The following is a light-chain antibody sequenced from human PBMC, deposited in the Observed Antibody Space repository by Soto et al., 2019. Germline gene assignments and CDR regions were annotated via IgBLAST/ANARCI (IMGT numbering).Light chain of an antibody. Sequence: DVQMTQSPATLSASVGDTVTITCRASQNINTRLAWYQQRPGKAPKLLVFSASRLKAGVPSRFSGTGSGTDFALTISVLQPDDFATYYCQQFDNFSRTFGRGTKLEI. V-gene: IGKV1-5*01. J-gene: IGKJ1*01. CDR3: QQFDNFSRT. CDR1: QNINTR. CDR2: SAS.